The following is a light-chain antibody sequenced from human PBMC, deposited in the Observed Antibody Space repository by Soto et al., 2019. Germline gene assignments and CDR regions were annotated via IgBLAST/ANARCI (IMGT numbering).Light chain of an antibody. CDR3: MQGTHWPPYT. Sequence: DVVMTQSPLSLPVTLGQPASISCRSSQSLVYSDGNTYLNWFQQRPGQSPRRLISKVSNRDSGVPDRFSGSRSGTDFTLKISRVEAEDVGVYYCMQGTHWPPYTFGQGTKLEIK. J-gene: IGKJ2*01. CDR2: KVS. CDR1: QSLVYSDGNTY. V-gene: IGKV2-30*01.